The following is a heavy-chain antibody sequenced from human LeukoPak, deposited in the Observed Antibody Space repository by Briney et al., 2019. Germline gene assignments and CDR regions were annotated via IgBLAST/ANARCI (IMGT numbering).Heavy chain of an antibody. CDR1: GDSINNSNW. Sequence: SETLSLTCAVSGDSINNSNWWSWVRQPPGKGLEWIGEIYHSGSTSYNPSLKSRVTISVDTSKNQFSLKLSSVTAADTAVYYCARENYDFWSGYSDYWGQGTLVTVSS. CDR3: ARENYDFWSGYSDY. J-gene: IGHJ4*02. D-gene: IGHD3-3*01. V-gene: IGHV4-4*02. CDR2: IYHSGST.